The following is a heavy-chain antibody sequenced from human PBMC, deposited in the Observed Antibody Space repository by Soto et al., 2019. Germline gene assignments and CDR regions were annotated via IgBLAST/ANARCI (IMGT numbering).Heavy chain of an antibody. CDR1: GGSISSYY. CDR2: IYTSGST. J-gene: IGHJ5*02. V-gene: IGHV4-4*07. D-gene: IGHD1-26*01. CDR3: AGDSRVGATDGWFDP. Sequence: SETLSLTCTVSGGSISSYYWSWIRQPAGKGLEWIGRIYTSGSTNYNPSLESRVTMSVDTSKDQFSLKLSSVTAADTAVYYCAGDSRVGATDGWFDPWGQGTLVTVSS.